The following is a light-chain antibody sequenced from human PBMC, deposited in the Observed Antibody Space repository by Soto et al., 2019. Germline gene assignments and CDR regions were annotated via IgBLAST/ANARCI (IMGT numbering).Light chain of an antibody. CDR2: YSS. CDR1: QSVSSD. J-gene: IGKJ3*01. V-gene: IGKV3-11*01. CDR3: QQRSDWPFT. Sequence: EIVLTQSPATLSLSPGERATLSCRASQSVSSDLAWYQQKPGQAPRLLIYYSSSRATGIPTRFSGSGSGADFTLTISSLEPEDFAVYYCQQRSDWPFTFGPGPQVDIK.